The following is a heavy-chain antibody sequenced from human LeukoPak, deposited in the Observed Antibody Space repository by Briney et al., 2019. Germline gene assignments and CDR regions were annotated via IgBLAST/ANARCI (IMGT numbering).Heavy chain of an antibody. Sequence: SETLSLTCTVSGGSISSYFWSWVRQPQGKELEWIGYIYSSGSTSYNPSLKSRVIISVETSKNQFSLKLTSVTAADTVVYYCASGGSRVFDFWGQGTLVTVSS. V-gene: IGHV4-4*09. CDR3: ASGGSRVFDF. CDR1: GGSISSYF. CDR2: IYSSGST. D-gene: IGHD2-2*01. J-gene: IGHJ4*02.